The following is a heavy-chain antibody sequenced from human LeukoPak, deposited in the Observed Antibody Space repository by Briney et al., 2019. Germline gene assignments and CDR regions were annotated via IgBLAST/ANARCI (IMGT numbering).Heavy chain of an antibody. V-gene: IGHV4-4*07. Sequence: SETLSLTCTVSGGSISSYYWSWIRQPAGKGLEWIGRIYTSGSTNYNPSLKSRVTISVDTSKNQFSLNLSSVTAADTAVYYCARGSGLYTDFDYWGQGTLVTVSS. CDR3: ARGSGLYTDFDY. J-gene: IGHJ4*02. CDR2: IYTSGST. D-gene: IGHD6-19*01. CDR1: GGSISSYY.